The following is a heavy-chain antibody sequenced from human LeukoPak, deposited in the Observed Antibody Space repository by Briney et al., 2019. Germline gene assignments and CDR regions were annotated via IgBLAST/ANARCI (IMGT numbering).Heavy chain of an antibody. J-gene: IGHJ4*02. V-gene: IGHV1-8*01. CDR3: ATRDLNWNYFDY. CDR1: GYTFTSYD. Sequence: ASVKVSCKASGYTFTSYDINWVRQATGQGLEWMGWMNPNSGNTGYAQKFQGRVTMTRNTSISTAYMELSSLRSEDTAVYYCATRDLNWNYFDYWGQGTLVTVSS. CDR2: MNPNSGNT. D-gene: IGHD1-1*01.